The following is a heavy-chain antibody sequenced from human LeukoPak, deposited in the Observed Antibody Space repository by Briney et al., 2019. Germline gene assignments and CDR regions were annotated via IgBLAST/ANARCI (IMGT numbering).Heavy chain of an antibody. CDR2: ISYDGSNK. D-gene: IGHD1-26*01. CDR3: AKEIEVGAYPDY. V-gene: IGHV3-30*18. J-gene: IGHJ4*02. CDR1: GFTFSSYG. Sequence: GSPLRLPCAASGFTFSSYGMHGLRQAPGKGLECVAVISYDGSNKYYADSVKRRFTISRDNSKNTLYMQMNSLRAEDTAVYYCAKEIEVGAYPDYWGQGTLVTVSS.